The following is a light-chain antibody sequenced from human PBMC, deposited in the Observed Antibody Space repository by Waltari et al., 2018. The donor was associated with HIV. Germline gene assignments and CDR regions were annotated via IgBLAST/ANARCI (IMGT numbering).Light chain of an antibody. CDR1: SSDIGSYY. Sequence: QSVLTQPPSASGTPGQRVTISCSGSSSDIGSYYVYWFQQLQGTAPKLLIYRNNQRPSGVPDRFSGSKSGTSASLAISGLRSEDEADYYCAAWDDSLLFGGGTKLTVL. CDR3: AAWDDSLL. CDR2: RNN. V-gene: IGLV1-47*01. J-gene: IGLJ2*01.